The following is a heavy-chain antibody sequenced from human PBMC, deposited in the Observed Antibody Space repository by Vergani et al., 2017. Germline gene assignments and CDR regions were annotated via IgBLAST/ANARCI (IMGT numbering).Heavy chain of an antibody. V-gene: IGHV3-30*02. Sequence: QVQLVESGGGVVQPGGSLRLSCVASGFTFTHYGIHWVRQPPGKGLQWVAFIRYDGSNEYYSDSVKGRFTISRDNSKNTLYLQMNSLRSEDAGVYYCAKYIDDYGENLPDYWGQGGLVAVSS. CDR1: GFTFTHYG. CDR3: AKYIDDYGENLPDY. D-gene: IGHD4-17*01. CDR2: IRYDGSNE. J-gene: IGHJ4*02.